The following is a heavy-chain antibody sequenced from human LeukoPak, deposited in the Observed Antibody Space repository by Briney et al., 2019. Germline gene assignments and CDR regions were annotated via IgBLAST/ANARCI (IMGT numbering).Heavy chain of an antibody. CDR2: ISAYTGNT. J-gene: IGHJ4*02. CDR3: ARTGYYFDSPANYRYDY. V-gene: IGHV1-18*01. Sequence: ASVKVSCKASGYTFTNYGVTWVRQAPRQGLEWKGWISAYTGNTNYSQKLQSRVTMTTDTSTSTAYMELRSLRSDDTAVYYCARTGYYFDSPANYRYDYWGQGTLVTVSS. CDR1: GYTFTNYG. D-gene: IGHD3-9*01.